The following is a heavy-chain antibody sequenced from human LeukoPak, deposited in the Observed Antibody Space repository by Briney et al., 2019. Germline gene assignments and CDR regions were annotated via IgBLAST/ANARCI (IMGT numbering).Heavy chain of an antibody. D-gene: IGHD5-18*01. CDR3: AKDPEGYSYGRYYFDF. Sequence: GGSLRLSCAASGFTFSIYAMNWVRQAPGKGLEWVSAISGSDGSTYYADSVKGRFTISRDNSKNTLYLQMNSLRAEDTAVYYCAKDPEGYSYGRYYFDFWGQGTLVTVSS. CDR1: GFTFSIYA. J-gene: IGHJ4*02. V-gene: IGHV3-23*01. CDR2: ISGSDGST.